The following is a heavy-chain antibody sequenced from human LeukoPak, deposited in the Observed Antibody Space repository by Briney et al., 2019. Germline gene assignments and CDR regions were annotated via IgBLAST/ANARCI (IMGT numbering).Heavy chain of an antibody. CDR2: INWNGGRT. CDR1: GFSFEDHS. Sequence: GGSLRLSCAASGFSFEDHSMSWVRQAPGKGLEWVSGINWNGGRTGYADSVKGRFTISRENAKNSLYLQMNSLRAEDTALYYCVTDSVLGGYWGQGTLVIVSS. V-gene: IGHV3-20*04. D-gene: IGHD3-3*01. J-gene: IGHJ4*02. CDR3: VTDSVLGGY.